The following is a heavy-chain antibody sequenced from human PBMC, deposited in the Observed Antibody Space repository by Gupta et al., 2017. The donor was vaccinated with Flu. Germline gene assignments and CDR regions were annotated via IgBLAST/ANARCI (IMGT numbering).Heavy chain of an antibody. D-gene: IGHD3-22*01. CDR2: IHTSGST. CDR1: GGSIISGSYY. J-gene: IGHJ4*02. CDR3: ARDPYDNIGYYTGGFDY. V-gene: IGHV4-61*02. Sequence: QVQLQESGPGLVKPSQTLSLTCTVSGGSIISGSYYWSWIRQPAGKGLEWIGRIHTSGSTNYNPSLKSRVTISLDTSKNQFSLKLSSVTAADTAVYYCARDPYDNIGYYTGGFDYWGQGTLVTVSS.